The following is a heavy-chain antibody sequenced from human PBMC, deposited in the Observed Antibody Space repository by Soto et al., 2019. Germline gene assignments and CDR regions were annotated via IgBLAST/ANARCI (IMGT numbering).Heavy chain of an antibody. Sequence: GGSLRLSCAASGFTFSSYGMHWVRQAPGKGLEWVAVIWYDGSNKYYADSVKGRFTISRDNSKNTLYLQMNSLRAEDTAVYYCARDRVLYYYYYMDVWGKGTTVT. J-gene: IGHJ6*03. V-gene: IGHV3-33*01. CDR3: ARDRVLYYYYYMDV. CDR2: IWYDGSNK. D-gene: IGHD3-16*01. CDR1: GFTFSSYG.